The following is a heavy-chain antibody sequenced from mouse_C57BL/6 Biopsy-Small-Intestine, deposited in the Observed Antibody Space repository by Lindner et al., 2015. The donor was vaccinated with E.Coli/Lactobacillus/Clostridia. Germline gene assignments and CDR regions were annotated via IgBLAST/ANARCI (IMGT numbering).Heavy chain of an antibody. CDR1: GFTFTDFY. D-gene: IGHD3-3*01. J-gene: IGHJ4*01. V-gene: IGHV1-19*01. CDR3: ARGDSLFTSWFYFDY. CDR2: INPNTGVT. Sequence: SVKVSCKASGFTFTDFYMHWARQAPGQGLEWMGRINPNTGVTHYVQKFQGRVTMTRDTSINTAYMELNSLISDDTAVYFCARGDSLFTSWFYFDYWGQGSLVTVSS.